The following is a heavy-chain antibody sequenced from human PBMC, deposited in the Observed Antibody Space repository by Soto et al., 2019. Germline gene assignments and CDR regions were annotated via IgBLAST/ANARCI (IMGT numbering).Heavy chain of an antibody. D-gene: IGHD3-10*01. J-gene: IGHJ5*02. CDR1: GVSVSSGY. CDR2: ISHSGLR. CDR3: ATSHDPCPGCYS. Sequence: QVQLQESGPGLVKPSETLSLTCIVSGVSVSSGYCTWIRQSPGKGLEWIGYISHSGLRHYRASLQSRLTLSIETSKNQFSLKLTSVTAADPAIYYCATSHDPCPGCYSWGQGTLVTVSS. V-gene: IGHV4-59*02.